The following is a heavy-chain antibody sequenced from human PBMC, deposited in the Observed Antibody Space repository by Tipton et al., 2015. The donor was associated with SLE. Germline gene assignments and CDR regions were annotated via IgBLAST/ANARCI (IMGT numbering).Heavy chain of an antibody. V-gene: IGHV4-34*01. CDR2: INHSGTA. J-gene: IGHJ3*02. Sequence: TLSLTCAVYGGSFSGYYWSWVRQPPGMGLEWVGEINHSGTANYNPSLKSRVPISVDTSKNQFSLKLSSLTAADTAVYYCARQDIVVVVAATRGAFDIWGQGTMVTVSS. CDR3: ARQDIVVVVAATRGAFDI. D-gene: IGHD2-15*01. CDR1: GGSFSGYY.